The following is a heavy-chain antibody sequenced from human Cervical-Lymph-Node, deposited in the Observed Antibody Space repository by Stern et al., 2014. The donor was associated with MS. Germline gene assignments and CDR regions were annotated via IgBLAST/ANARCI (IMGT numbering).Heavy chain of an antibody. CDR2: ITPDGGST. Sequence: QVQLVQSGAEVKKPGASVKVSCKASGYTFTRHYMHWVRQAPGQGLEWMGMITPDGGSTSSAPKFQGRLTMTRDTSTSTGYMHLSSLRSDDTAVYYCATSPAADSRAYYVAHWGQGTLVTVSS. CDR3: ATSPAADSRAYYVAH. V-gene: IGHV1-46*03. J-gene: IGHJ4*02. CDR1: GYTFTRHY. D-gene: IGHD3-22*01.